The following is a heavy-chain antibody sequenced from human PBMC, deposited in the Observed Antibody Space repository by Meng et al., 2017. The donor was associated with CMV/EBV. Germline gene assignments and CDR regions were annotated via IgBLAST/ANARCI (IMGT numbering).Heavy chain of an antibody. CDR2: ISGSGGST. Sequence: GGSLRLSCAASGFTFSSYAMSWVRQAPGKGLEWVSAISGSGGSTYYADSVKGRFTISRDNSKNTLYLQMNSLRAEDTAVYYCAKAEYSSDWYYYYGMDVWGQGTTVTVSS. D-gene: IGHD6-19*01. CDR3: AKAEYSSDWYYYYGMDV. CDR1: GFTFSSYA. J-gene: IGHJ6*02. V-gene: IGHV3-23*01.